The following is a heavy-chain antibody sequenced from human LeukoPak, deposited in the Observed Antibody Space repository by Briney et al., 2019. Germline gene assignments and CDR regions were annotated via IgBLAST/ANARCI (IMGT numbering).Heavy chain of an antibody. V-gene: IGHV4-38-2*02. J-gene: IGHJ6*03. CDR3: ARSYTLSKRTYYYYMDV. Sequence: SETLSLTCTVSGYSISSGYYWGWIRQPPGKGLEWIGSIYHSGSTYYNPSLKSRVTISVDTSKNQFSLKLSSVTAADTAVYYCARSYTLSKRTYYYYMDVWGKGTTVTVSS. D-gene: IGHD3-16*01. CDR1: GYSISSGYY. CDR2: IYHSGST.